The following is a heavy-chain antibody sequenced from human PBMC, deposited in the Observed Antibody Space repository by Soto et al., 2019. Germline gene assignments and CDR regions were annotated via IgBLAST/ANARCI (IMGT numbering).Heavy chain of an antibody. CDR2: IYYSGST. CDR3: ARDLGYSGYVDYYYYGMDV. J-gene: IGHJ6*02. Sequence: SETLCLTCRVSGGSISGGGGYWSWIRQHPGKGLEWIGYIYYSGSTYYNPSLKSRVTISVDTSKNQFSLKLSSVTAADTAVYYCARDLGYSGYVDYYYYGMDVWGQGTTVTVSS. CDR1: GGSISGGGGY. D-gene: IGHD5-12*01. V-gene: IGHV4-31*03.